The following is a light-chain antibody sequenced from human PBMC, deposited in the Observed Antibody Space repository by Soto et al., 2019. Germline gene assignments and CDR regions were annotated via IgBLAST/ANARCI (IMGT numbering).Light chain of an antibody. Sequence: QSVLTQPPSASGPPVQRVTISCSGGSSTIGSNTVDWYQQLPGTAPKLLIYNTDQRPSGVPDRFSGSRSGTSASLAISGLQPDDEGVYYCAVWGNNLNGPGVFGGGTKLTVL. CDR2: NTD. V-gene: IGLV1-44*01. CDR1: SSTIGSNT. CDR3: AVWGNNLNGPGV. J-gene: IGLJ3*02.